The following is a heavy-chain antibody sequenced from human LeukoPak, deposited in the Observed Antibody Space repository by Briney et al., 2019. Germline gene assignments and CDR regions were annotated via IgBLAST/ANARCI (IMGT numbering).Heavy chain of an antibody. D-gene: IGHD2-21*01. CDR1: GFTFSSYS. V-gene: IGHV3-21*01. J-gene: IGHJ6*02. CDR3: ARDQSRTIAGMDV. Sequence: PGGSLRLSCAASGFTFSSYSMNWVRQAPGKALEWVSSISSSSSYIYYADSVKGRFTISRDNAKNSLYLQMNSLRAEDTAVYYCARDQSRTIAGMDVWGQGTTVTVSS. CDR2: ISSSSSYI.